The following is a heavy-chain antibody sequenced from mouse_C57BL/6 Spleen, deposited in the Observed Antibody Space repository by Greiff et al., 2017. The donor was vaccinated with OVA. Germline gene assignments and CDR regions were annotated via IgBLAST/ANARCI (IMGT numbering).Heavy chain of an antibody. CDR2: IDPSDSYT. V-gene: IGHV1-50*01. Sequence: QVQLQQSGAELVKPGASVKLSCKASGYTFTSYWMQWVKQRPGQGLEWIGEIDPSDSYTTYNQKFTGKATLTVATSSSTAYMHLSSLKSGASAVYSCARFDGYFDYWGQGTTLTVSS. J-gene: IGHJ2*01. CDR1: GYTFTSYW. D-gene: IGHD2-3*01. CDR3: ARFDGYFDY.